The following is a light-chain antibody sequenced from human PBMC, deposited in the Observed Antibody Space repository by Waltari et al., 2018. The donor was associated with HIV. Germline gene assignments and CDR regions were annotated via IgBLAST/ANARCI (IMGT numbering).Light chain of an antibody. Sequence: QSALTQPRSLSGSPGQSATISRPGTSSAVGSYNYVSWYQHHPGKAPNLILYDVSERPSGVPDRFSGSKSGNTASLTISGLQAEDEADYYCCSYAGTYTFVVFGGGTKLTVL. CDR2: DVS. CDR3: CSYAGTYTFVV. J-gene: IGLJ2*01. CDR1: SSAVGSYNY. V-gene: IGLV2-11*01.